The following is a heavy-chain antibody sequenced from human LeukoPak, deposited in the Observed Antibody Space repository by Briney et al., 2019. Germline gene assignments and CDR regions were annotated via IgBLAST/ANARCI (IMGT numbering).Heavy chain of an antibody. CDR2: ITTKSTKYAT. CDR1: GFTFSGSD. J-gene: IGHJ4*02. D-gene: IGHD6-19*01. Sequence: AGGSLKLSCAASGFTFSGSDMHWVRQASGKGLEWVGRITTKSTKYATAYAASVKGRFTISRDDSENTAYRQMNGLKIEDTAVYYCTTYRSGHYWGQGTLVTVSS. V-gene: IGHV3-73*01. CDR3: TTYRSGHY.